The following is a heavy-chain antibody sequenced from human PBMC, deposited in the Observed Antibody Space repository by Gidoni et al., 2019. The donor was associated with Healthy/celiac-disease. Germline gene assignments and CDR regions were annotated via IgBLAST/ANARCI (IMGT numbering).Heavy chain of an antibody. V-gene: IGHV1-24*01. J-gene: IGHJ5*02. CDR1: GYTLTELS. D-gene: IGHD3-3*01. CDR2: FDPEDGET. Sequence: QVQLVQSGAEVKKPGASVKVSCQVSGYTLTELSMHWVRQAPGKGLEWMGGFDPEDGETIYAQKFQGRVTMTEDTSTDTAYMELSSLRSEDTAVYYCATVSTIFGVVTRKNWFDPWGQGTLVTVSS. CDR3: ATVSTIFGVVTRKNWFDP.